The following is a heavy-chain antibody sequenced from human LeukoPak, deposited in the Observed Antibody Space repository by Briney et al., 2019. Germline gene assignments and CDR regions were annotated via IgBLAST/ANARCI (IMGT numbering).Heavy chain of an antibody. Sequence: SETLSLTCTVSGYSISTGYYWDWIRQPPGKGLEWIGTFYHGGSTYYNPSLKSRVSISIDTSKNQFSLKLTSVTAADTAVYYCARQTGSGLFILPGGQGTLVTVSS. CDR3: ARQTGSGLFILP. CDR2: FYHGGST. D-gene: IGHD3/OR15-3a*01. CDR1: GYSISTGYY. J-gene: IGHJ4*02. V-gene: IGHV4-38-2*02.